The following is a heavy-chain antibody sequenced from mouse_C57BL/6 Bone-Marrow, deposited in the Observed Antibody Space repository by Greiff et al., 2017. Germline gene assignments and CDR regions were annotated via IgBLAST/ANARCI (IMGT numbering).Heavy chain of an antibody. V-gene: IGHV5-4*01. CDR1: GFTFSSYA. CDR2: ISDGGSYT. J-gene: IGHJ3*01. CDR3: ARDPIYYYGSSYGGFAY. Sequence: EVQVVESGGGLVKPGGSLQLSCAASGFTFSSYAMSCVRQTPQKRLEWVATISDGGSYTYYPDNVKGRFTISRDNAKNNLYLQMSHLKSEDTAMYYCARDPIYYYGSSYGGFAYWGQGTLVTVSA. D-gene: IGHD1-1*01.